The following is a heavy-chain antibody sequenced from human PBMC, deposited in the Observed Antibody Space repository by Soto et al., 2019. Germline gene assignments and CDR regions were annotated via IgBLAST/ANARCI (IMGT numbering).Heavy chain of an antibody. J-gene: IGHJ4*02. CDR2: IYYSGST. V-gene: IGHV4-39*01. CDR3: ASGRNFYGDYGGVDY. CDR1: GGSISSSSYY. Sequence: XETLSLTCTVSGGSISSSSYYWGWIRQPPGKGLEWIGSIYYSGSTYYNPSLKSRVTISVDTSKNQFSLKLSSVTAADTAVYYCASGRNFYGDYGGVDYWGQGTLVTVSS. D-gene: IGHD4-17*01.